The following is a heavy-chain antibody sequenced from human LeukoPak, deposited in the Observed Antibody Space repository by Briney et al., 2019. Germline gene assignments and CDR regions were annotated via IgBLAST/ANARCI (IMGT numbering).Heavy chain of an antibody. CDR1: GYTFTGYY. V-gene: IGHV1-2*02. D-gene: IGHD3-10*01. CDR2: INPNSGGT. Sequence: GASVKVSCKASGYTFTGYYMHWVRQAPGQGLEWMGWINPNSGGTNYAQKFQGRVTMTGDTSISTAYMELSRLRSDDTAVYYCARVYYGSGSYYNDYWGQGTLVTVSS. J-gene: IGHJ4*02. CDR3: ARVYYGSGSYYNDY.